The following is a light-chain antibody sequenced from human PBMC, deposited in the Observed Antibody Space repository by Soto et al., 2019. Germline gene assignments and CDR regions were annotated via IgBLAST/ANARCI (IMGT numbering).Light chain of an antibody. V-gene: IGLV2-14*01. J-gene: IGLJ1*01. Sequence: QSLLCAPASVSVTPEDSITISCTETSRDVGGYNYVSWYQQHPGKATTLMIYEVSNRTSGVSNRFSGSKSGNTASLTISGLKAEEEADYYCSSYTSSSSYVFGTGTNVTVL. CDR1: SRDVGGYNY. CDR2: EVS. CDR3: SSYTSSSSYV.